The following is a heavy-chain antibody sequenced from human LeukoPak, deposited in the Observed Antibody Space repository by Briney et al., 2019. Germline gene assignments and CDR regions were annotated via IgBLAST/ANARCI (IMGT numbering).Heavy chain of an antibody. J-gene: IGHJ5*02. D-gene: IGHD6-13*01. CDR2: ISSSGSTI. V-gene: IGHV3-48*03. CDR1: GFTFSSYE. CDR3: ARVGGSSWRDWFDP. Sequence: GGSLRLSCAASGFTFSSYEMNWVRQAPGKGLEWVSYISSSGSTIYYADSVKGRFTISRDNAKNSLYLQMNSLRAEDTAVYYCARVGGSSWRDWFDPWGQGTLVTVSS.